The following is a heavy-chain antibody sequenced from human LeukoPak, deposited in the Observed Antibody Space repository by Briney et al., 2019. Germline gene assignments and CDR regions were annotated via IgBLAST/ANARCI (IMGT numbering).Heavy chain of an antibody. D-gene: IGHD3-3*01. J-gene: IGHJ5*02. V-gene: IGHV4-34*01. CDR1: GGSFSGYY. Sequence: SETLSLTCAVYGGSFSGYYWSWIRQPPGKGLEWIGEINHSGSTNYNPSLKSRVPISVDTSKNQFSLKLSSVTAADTAVYYCARGESYYDFWSGYPPGWFDPWGQGTLVTVSS. CDR3: ARGESYYDFWSGYPPGWFDP. CDR2: INHSGST.